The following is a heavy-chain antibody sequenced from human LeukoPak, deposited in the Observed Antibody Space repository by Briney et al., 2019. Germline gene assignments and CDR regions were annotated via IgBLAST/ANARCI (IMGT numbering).Heavy chain of an antibody. CDR2: IYYSGST. Sequence: SETLSLTCTVSGGSISSSSYYWGWIRQPPGKGLEWIGSIYYSGSTYYNPSLKSRVTISVDTSKNQFSLKLSSVTAADTAVYYCARVWGPPRSFDIWGQGTMVTVSS. CDR3: ARVWGPPRSFDI. D-gene: IGHD3-16*01. J-gene: IGHJ3*02. V-gene: IGHV4-39*07. CDR1: GGSISSSSYY.